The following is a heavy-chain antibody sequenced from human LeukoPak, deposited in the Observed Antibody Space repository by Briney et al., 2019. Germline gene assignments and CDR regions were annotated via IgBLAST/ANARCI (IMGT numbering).Heavy chain of an antibody. Sequence: ASVKVSCKASGYTFIGYYMHWVRQAPGQGLEWMGWINPNSGGTNYAQKFQGRVTMTRDTSISTAYMELSRLRSDDTAVYYCARDNTPYYYDSSGYQNAFDIWGQGTMVTVSS. CDR1: GYTFIGYY. V-gene: IGHV1-2*02. CDR2: INPNSGGT. J-gene: IGHJ3*02. D-gene: IGHD3-22*01. CDR3: ARDNTPYYYDSSGYQNAFDI.